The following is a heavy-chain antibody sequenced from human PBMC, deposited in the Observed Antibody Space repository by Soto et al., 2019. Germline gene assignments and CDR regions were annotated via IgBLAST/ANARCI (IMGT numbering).Heavy chain of an antibody. CDR2: ISSNGVAT. V-gene: IGHV3-64*01. D-gene: IGHD2-8*01. J-gene: IGHJ3*01. Sequence: EVQLVESGGGLVQPGGSLRLSCAASGFTFSFYAMHWVRHAPGKGLEYVSAISSNGVATYHANSVKGRFTISRDNSKNTLYLQLGSLRADDMAVYYCARGGYCTDGVCARSFDLWGQGTLVTVSS. CDR1: GFTFSFYA. CDR3: ARGGYCTDGVCARSFDL.